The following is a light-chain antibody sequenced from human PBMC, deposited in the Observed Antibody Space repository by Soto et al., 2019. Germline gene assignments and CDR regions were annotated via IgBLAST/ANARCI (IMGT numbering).Light chain of an antibody. Sequence: DIQMTQSPSTLSASVGDRVTITCRASQSISNWLAGYQQQTGKAPNLLLYDASSLESGVPSRFCSSGSGTEFTLTISSLPPDDSANYYCQQYTSYSTFGQGTKVEIK. CDR3: QQYTSYST. CDR1: QSISNW. J-gene: IGKJ1*01. V-gene: IGKV1-5*01. CDR2: DAS.